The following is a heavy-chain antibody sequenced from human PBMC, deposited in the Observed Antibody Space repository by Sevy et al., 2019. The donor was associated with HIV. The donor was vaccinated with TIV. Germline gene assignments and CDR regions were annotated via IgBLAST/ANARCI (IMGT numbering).Heavy chain of an antibody. CDR3: ARDKNASYYGLDV. CDR1: GFSVSSSY. J-gene: IGHJ6*02. Sequence: GGSLRLSCAVSGFSVSSSYMNWVRQAPGKGLEWVSVFYTGGKTDYADSVKGRSSISRDNSKKTLYLQMNGLRAEDTAVYYCARDKNASYYGLDVWGQGTTVTVSS. D-gene: IGHD2-2*01. V-gene: IGHV3-53*01. CDR2: FYTGGKT.